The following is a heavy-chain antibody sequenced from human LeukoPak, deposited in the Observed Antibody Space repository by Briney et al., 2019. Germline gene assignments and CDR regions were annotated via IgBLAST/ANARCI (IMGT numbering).Heavy chain of an antibody. CDR3: ARDCAGGSCSYFDY. V-gene: IGHV3-33*01. Sequence: GRSLRLSCAASGFTFSRNGMHWVRQAPGKGLEWVAGVWSDGSYKYYTDSVKGRFTISRDNSENALYLQMNSLRAEDTAVYYCARDCAGGSCSYFDYWGQGTLVTVPS. CDR2: VWSDGSYK. D-gene: IGHD2-8*02. J-gene: IGHJ4*02. CDR1: GFTFSRNG.